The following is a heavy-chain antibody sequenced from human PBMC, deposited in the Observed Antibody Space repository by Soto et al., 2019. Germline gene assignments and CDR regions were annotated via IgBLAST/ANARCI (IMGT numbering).Heavy chain of an antibody. Sequence: LVTLCLTCTVAGGSSSDRGYLWGWIRQPPGKGLECIGTIYYTGNTHYNPSLKSRVTISKDTSKNQFSLKLSSVTAADTAVYYCVRNFKYGSGSDGDWFDSWGQGTQVTVSS. CDR1: GGSSSDRGYL. V-gene: IGHV4-39*01. D-gene: IGHD3-10*01. CDR2: IYYTGNT. J-gene: IGHJ5*01. CDR3: VRNFKYGSGSDGDWFDS.